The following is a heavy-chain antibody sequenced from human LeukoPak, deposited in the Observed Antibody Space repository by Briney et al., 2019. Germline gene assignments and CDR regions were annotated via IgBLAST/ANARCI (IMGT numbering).Heavy chain of an antibody. D-gene: IGHD3-3*01. Sequence: ASVKVSCKASGGTFSSYAISWVRQAPGQGLEWMGGIIPIFGTANYAQKFQGRVTMTTDTSTSTAYMELRSLRSDDTAVYYCARVAHPYDFWSGSHYYYYMDVWGKGTTVTVSS. V-gene: IGHV1-69*05. CDR3: ARVAHPYDFWSGSHYYYYMDV. J-gene: IGHJ6*03. CDR2: IIPIFGTA. CDR1: GGTFSSYA.